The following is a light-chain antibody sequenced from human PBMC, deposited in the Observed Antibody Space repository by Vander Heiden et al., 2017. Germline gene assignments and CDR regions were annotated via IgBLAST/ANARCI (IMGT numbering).Light chain of an antibody. Sequence: DIKLTQSPSTLSASVGDRVTITGRASQRISSSLAWYQPKPGKAPKLLIYKASSLESGVPSRVSGSGSGTEFTLTISSLQPDDFATYYCQQYNSDPSTFGQGTKVEIK. V-gene: IGKV1-5*03. J-gene: IGKJ1*01. CDR3: QQYNSDPST. CDR2: KAS. CDR1: QRISSS.